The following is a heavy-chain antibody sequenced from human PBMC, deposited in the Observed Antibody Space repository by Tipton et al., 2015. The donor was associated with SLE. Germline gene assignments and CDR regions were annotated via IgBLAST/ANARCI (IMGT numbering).Heavy chain of an antibody. Sequence: TLSLTCTVSRGSISSGGYDWSWNRQHPGKGLEWIGYIYYSGSTYYNPSPKSRVTRSVDTSKNQFSLKLSSVPAADTAVYYCARGLLWGAFDIWGQGTMVTVSS. D-gene: IGHD3-10*01. J-gene: IGHJ3*02. CDR3: ARGLLWGAFDI. CDR1: RGSISSGGYD. V-gene: IGHV4-31*03. CDR2: IYYSGST.